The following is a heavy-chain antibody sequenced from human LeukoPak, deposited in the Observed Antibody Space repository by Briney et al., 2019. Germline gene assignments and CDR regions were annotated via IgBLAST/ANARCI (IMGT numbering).Heavy chain of an antibody. CDR1: GYTLTELS. V-gene: IGHV1-46*01. CDR2: INPSGGST. Sequence: ASVKVSCKVSGYTLTELSMHWVRQAPGQGLEWMGIINPSGGSTSYAQKFQGRVTMTRDTSTSTVYMELSSLRSEDTAVYYCASLGRTDPWGQGTLVTVSS. CDR3: ASLGRTDP. J-gene: IGHJ5*02.